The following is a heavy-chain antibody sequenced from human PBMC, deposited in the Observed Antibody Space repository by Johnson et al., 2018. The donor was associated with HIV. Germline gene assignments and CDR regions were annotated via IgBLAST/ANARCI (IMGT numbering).Heavy chain of an antibody. Sequence: VQLVESGGGLVKPGGSLRLSCAASGFTFSDYYMSWIRQAPGKGLEWVSVIYSDGSTYYADSVKGRFTISRDTSKNTLYLQMNSLRAEDTAVYYCVRDRGSGWDDAFDIWGQGTMVTVSS. CDR2: IYSDGST. CDR1: GFTFSDYY. D-gene: IGHD6-19*01. J-gene: IGHJ3*02. V-gene: IGHV3-66*02. CDR3: VRDRGSGWDDAFDI.